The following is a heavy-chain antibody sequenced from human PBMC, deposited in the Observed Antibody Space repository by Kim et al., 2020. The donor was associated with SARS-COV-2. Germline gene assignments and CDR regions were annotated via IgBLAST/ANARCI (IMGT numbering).Heavy chain of an antibody. V-gene: IGHV3-11*05. D-gene: IGHD3-3*01. CDR3: ARELYDFWSGYDTLEGFPWD. J-gene: IGHJ4*02. Sequence: RFTISRDNAKNSLYLQMNSLRAEDTAVYYCARELYDFWSGYDTLEGFPWDWGQGTLVTVSS.